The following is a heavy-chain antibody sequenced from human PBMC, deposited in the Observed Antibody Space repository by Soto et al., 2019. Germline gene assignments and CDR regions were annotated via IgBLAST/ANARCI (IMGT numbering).Heavy chain of an antibody. CDR1: GYTFTTYG. D-gene: IGHD5-18*01. V-gene: IGHV1-18*01. CDR2: ISTYNGDT. J-gene: IGHJ4*02. Sequence: QVQLVQSGAEVKKPGASVTVSCKVSGYTFTTYGISWVRQAPGQGLEWMGWISTYNGDTNYAQKLQGRVTMTTDTSTSTAYMALRSLRSDDTAVYYCARDVGNGYGYGYGYWGQGTLVTVSS. CDR3: ARDVGNGYGYGYGY.